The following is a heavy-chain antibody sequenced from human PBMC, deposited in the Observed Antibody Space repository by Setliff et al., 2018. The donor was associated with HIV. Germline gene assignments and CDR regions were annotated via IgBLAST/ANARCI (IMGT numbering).Heavy chain of an antibody. J-gene: IGHJ5*01. CDR2: IHYRGST. CDR1: GGSISSYY. CDR3: ARDFEASYCGGDCYSGWFDS. D-gene: IGHD2-21*01. Sequence: LSLTCTVSGGSISSYYWSWIRQPAGKGLEWIGYIHYRGSTNYNPSLKSRVIISVDMSKNQFSLKLTSVTAADTAVYYCARDFEASYCGGDCYSGWFDSWGQGILVTVSS. V-gene: IGHV4-59*01.